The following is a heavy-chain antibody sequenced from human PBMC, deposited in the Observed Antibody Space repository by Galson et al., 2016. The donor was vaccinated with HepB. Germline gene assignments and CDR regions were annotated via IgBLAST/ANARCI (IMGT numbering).Heavy chain of an antibody. Sequence: SVKVSCKASGYTFINYYMHWVRQAPGQGLEWMGIVNPRTGNTSYAQKFQDRVTVTRDTSTSTVYMELSSLRSEDTAVYYCARDRGSNCLKGYGMDVWGQGTTVTVSS. CDR2: VNPRTGNT. CDR3: ARDRGSNCLKGYGMDV. J-gene: IGHJ6*02. CDR1: GYTFINYY. V-gene: IGHV1-46*01. D-gene: IGHD3-10*01.